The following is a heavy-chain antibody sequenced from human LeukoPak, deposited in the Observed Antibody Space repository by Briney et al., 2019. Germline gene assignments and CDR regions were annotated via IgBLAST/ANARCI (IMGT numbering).Heavy chain of an antibody. V-gene: IGHV4-61*02. Sequence: SETLSLTCTVSGGSISSGRYYWSWIRQPAGKGLEWIGRIPTSGRTDYNPSLKSRVTISVDTSKNQFSLKLSSVTAADTAVYYCARDQSYYDDSSGPFDYWGQGTLVTVSS. D-gene: IGHD3-22*01. CDR3: ARDQSYYDDSSGPFDY. CDR2: IPTSGRT. J-gene: IGHJ4*02. CDR1: GGSISSGRYY.